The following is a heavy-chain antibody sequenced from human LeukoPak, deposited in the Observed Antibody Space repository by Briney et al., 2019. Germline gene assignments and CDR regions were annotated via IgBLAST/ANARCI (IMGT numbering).Heavy chain of an antibody. CDR3: ARGGLIQRHAFDI. D-gene: IGHD1-1*01. CDR1: GGTFSSYA. J-gene: IGHJ3*02. Sequence: GASVKVSCKASGGTFSSYAISWVRQAPGQGLEWMGWISAYNGNTNYAQKLQGRVTMTADTSTSTAYMELRSLRSDDTAVYYCARGGLIQRHAFDIWGQGTMVTVSS. CDR2: ISAYNGNT. V-gene: IGHV1-18*01.